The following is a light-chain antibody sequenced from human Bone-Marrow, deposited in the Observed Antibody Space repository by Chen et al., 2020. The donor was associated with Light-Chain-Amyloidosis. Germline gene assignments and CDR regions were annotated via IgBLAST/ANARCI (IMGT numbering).Light chain of an antibody. Sequence: QSALTQPASVSGSPGQSITLSCTGTSSDVGSYNLVSWYQQHPGKAPKLMIYEVSKRPSGVSNRFSGSKSGNMASLTISGLQAEDEADYYCCSYAGSSTFDVVFGGGTKLTVL. CDR2: EVS. V-gene: IGLV2-23*02. CDR1: SSDVGSYNL. J-gene: IGLJ2*01. CDR3: CSYAGSSTFDVV.